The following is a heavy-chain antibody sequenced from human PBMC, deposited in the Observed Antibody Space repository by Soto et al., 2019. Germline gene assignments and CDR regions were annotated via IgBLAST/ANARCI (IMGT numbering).Heavy chain of an antibody. Sequence: QVQLVESGGGVVQPGRSLRLSCAASGFTFSSYAMHWVRQAPGKGLEWVAVISDDGSNKYYADSVKGRFTISRDNSKNTLYLQMNSLRAEDTAVYYCARDTWPNFEYWGQGTLVTVSS. CDR3: ARDTWPNFEY. V-gene: IGHV3-30-3*01. J-gene: IGHJ4*02. D-gene: IGHD3-16*01. CDR2: ISDDGSNK. CDR1: GFTFSSYA.